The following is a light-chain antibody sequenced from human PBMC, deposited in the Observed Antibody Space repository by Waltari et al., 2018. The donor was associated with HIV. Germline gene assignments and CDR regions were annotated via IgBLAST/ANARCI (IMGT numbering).Light chain of an antibody. Sequence: DLQMTQSPSSLSASIGHRVTITCRASQSIGSYLNWFQHKPGTAPKLLIYAASSLQSGVPSRFSGSGSGTDFTLTISSLQPEDFATYYCQQSFITPLTFGPGTKVDIK. J-gene: IGKJ3*01. CDR2: AAS. V-gene: IGKV1-39*01. CDR1: QSIGSY. CDR3: QQSFITPLT.